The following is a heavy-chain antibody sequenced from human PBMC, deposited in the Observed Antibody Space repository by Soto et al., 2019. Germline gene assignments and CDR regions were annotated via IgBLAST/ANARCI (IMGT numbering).Heavy chain of an antibody. D-gene: IGHD4-4*01. Sequence: ASVKVSCKAYEYTFTSYVMHWVRQAPGQSLEWIGWINAGNGHTKYSQKFQDRVTITRDTSANTAYMELSRLRSEDTAVYYCARELQGLYYFDYWGQGALVTVSS. CDR2: INAGNGHT. J-gene: IGHJ4*02. V-gene: IGHV1-3*01. CDR3: ARELQGLYYFDY. CDR1: EYTFTSYV.